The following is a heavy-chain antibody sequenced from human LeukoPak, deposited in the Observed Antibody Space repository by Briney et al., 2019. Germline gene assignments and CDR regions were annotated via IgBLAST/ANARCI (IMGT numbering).Heavy chain of an antibody. D-gene: IGHD4-17*01. V-gene: IGHV3-23*01. CDR3: AKDRYGDYSFEH. Sequence: GGSLRLSCAASGFTFSTYIMTWVRQAPGKGLEWVAVISGSGGTTYYADSVKGRFIISRDNSKNTLYLQMNSLTGADTALYYCAKDRYGDYSFEHWSQGALVAVSS. J-gene: IGHJ4*02. CDR2: ISGSGGTT. CDR1: GFTFSTYI.